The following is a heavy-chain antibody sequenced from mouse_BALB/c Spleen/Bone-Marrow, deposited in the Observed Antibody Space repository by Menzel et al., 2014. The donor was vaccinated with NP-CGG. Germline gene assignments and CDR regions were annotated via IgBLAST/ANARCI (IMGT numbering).Heavy chain of an antibody. CDR2: IDPSDSYT. Sequence: QVQLQHSGAELVKPGASVKLSCKASGYTFTSYWMHWVKQRPGQGLEWIGEIDPSDSYTNYNQKFKGKATLTVDKSSSTAYMQLSSLTSEDSAVYYCAAARATSYAMDYWGQGTSVTVSS. V-gene: IGHV1-69*02. CDR3: AAARATSYAMDY. D-gene: IGHD3-1*01. J-gene: IGHJ4*01. CDR1: GYTFTSYW.